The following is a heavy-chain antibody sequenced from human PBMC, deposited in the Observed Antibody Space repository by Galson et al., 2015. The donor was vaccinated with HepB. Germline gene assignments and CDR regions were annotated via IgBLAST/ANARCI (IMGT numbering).Heavy chain of an antibody. J-gene: IGHJ6*02. D-gene: IGHD2-2*01. Sequence: SVKVSCKASGGTFSSYAISWVRQAPGQGLEWMGGIIPIFGTANYAQKFQGRVTITADESTSTAYMELSSLRSEDTAVYYCARATYGYCSSTSCYTAYYYYGMDVWGQGTTVTVSS. CDR3: ARATYGYCSSTSCYTAYYYYGMDV. CDR1: GGTFSSYA. V-gene: IGHV1-69*13. CDR2: IIPIFGTA.